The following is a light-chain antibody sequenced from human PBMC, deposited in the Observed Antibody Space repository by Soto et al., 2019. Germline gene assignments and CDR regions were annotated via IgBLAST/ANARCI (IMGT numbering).Light chain of an antibody. V-gene: IGLV4-69*01. CDR1: SGHSNYA. CDR3: QTWGSGIVV. CDR2: LNSDGSH. J-gene: IGLJ2*01. Sequence: QLVLTQSPSASASLVASVKLTCTMSSGHSNYAIAWHQQQSEKGPRYLMKLNSDGSHSKGDGIPDRFSGSSSGAERYLTISSLQSEDEADYYCQTWGSGIVVFGGGTKLIVL.